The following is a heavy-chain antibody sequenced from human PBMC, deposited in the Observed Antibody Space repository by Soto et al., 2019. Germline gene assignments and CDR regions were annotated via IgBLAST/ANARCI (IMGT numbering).Heavy chain of an antibody. Sequence: ASVKVSCKASGGALSSYAISWVRQAPGQGPEWMGIINPNGGSTTYAQRFRAGFTMTRDTSTSTVYMELSSLRSEDSAVYYCATSVNSAMAFDYWGQGTLVNVSS. CDR3: ATSVNSAMAFDY. J-gene: IGHJ4*02. CDR1: GGALSSYA. CDR2: INPNGGST. D-gene: IGHD5-18*01. V-gene: IGHV1-46*01.